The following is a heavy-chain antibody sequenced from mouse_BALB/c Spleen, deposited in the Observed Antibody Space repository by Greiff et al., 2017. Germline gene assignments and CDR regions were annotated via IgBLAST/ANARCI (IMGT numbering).Heavy chain of an antibody. CDR3: ARGPYYDGSSWYFDV. V-gene: IGHV5-4*02. CDR1: GFTFSDYY. CDR2: ISDGGSYT. D-gene: IGHD1-1*01. J-gene: IGHJ1*01. Sequence: EVKLMESGGGLVKPGGSLKLSCAASGFTFSDYYMYWVRQTPEKRLEWVATISDGGSYTYYPDSVKGRFTISRDNAKNNLYLQMSSLKSEDTAMYYCARGPYYDGSSWYFDVWGAGTTVTVSS.